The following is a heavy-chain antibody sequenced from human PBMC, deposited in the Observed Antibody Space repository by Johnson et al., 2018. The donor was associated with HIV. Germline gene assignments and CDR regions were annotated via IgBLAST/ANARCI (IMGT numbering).Heavy chain of an antibody. CDR1: GFTFSNAW. V-gene: IGHV3-15*01. Sequence: VQLVESGGGVVRPGGSLRLSCAASGFTFSNAWMSWVRQAPGKGLEWVGRIKSKTDGGTTDYAAPVKGRFTISRDDSKNTLYLQMNSLRAEDTAVYYCAKDMRQWELLDAFDIWGQGTMVTVSS. CDR2: IKSKTDGGTT. J-gene: IGHJ3*02. CDR3: AKDMRQWELLDAFDI. D-gene: IGHD1-26*01.